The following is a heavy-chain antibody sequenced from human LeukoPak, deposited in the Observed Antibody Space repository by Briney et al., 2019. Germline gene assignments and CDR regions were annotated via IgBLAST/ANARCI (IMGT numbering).Heavy chain of an antibody. CDR1: GGSISSHY. Sequence: PSETLSLTCTVSGGSISSHYWSWIRQPPGKGREWMGYIYYSGSTNYNPSLKSRVTISVDTSKNQYSLKLSSVTAADTAVYYCARDGRSYYDSSGRLYDYYYKDVWGKGTTVTVSS. V-gene: IGHV4-59*11. J-gene: IGHJ6*03. CDR3: ARDGRSYYDSSGRLYDYYYKDV. D-gene: IGHD3-22*01. CDR2: IYYSGST.